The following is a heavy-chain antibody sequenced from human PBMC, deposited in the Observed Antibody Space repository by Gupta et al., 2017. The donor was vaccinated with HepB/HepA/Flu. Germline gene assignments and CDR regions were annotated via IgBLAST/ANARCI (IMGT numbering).Heavy chain of an antibody. V-gene: IGHV3-74*01. J-gene: IGHJ3*02. D-gene: IGHD3-3*01. CDR3: ARGGFGHGFDI. Sequence: EEQLMESGGGLIQPGGSLRLSCEVSGFTFRSYWMHWVRQAPGKGLVWVSRIDNDGSDTIYGDSVKGRFTCSRDNAKNTLYLQMNSLRAEDTAVDYCARGGFGHGFDIWGQGTMVTVS. CDR1: GFTFRSYW. CDR2: IDNDGSDT.